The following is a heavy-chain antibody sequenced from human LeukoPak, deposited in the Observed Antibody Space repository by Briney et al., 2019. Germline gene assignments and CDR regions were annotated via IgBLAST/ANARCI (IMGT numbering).Heavy chain of an antibody. D-gene: IGHD6-19*01. J-gene: IGHJ3*02. V-gene: IGHV3-11*01. Sequence: GGPLRLSCAASGFTFSDYYMSWIRQAPGKGLEWVSYISSSGSTIYYADSVKGRFTISRDNAKNSLYLQMNSLRAEDTAVYYCAREDRPDSSGWRYDAFDIWGQGTMVTVSS. CDR2: ISSSGSTI. CDR3: AREDRPDSSGWRYDAFDI. CDR1: GFTFSDYY.